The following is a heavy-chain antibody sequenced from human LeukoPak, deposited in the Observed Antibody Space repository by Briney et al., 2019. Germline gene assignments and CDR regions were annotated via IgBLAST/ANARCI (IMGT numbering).Heavy chain of an antibody. Sequence: GGSLRLSCAASGFTFSSYSMNWVRQAPGKGLEWVSSISSSSSYIYYADSVKGRFTISRDNSKNTLYLQMNSLRAEDTALYYCAKGFLTGYYYDAFDIWGQGTMVTVSS. CDR3: AKGFLTGYYYDAFDI. V-gene: IGHV3-21*04. J-gene: IGHJ3*02. D-gene: IGHD3-9*01. CDR2: ISSSSSYI. CDR1: GFTFSSYS.